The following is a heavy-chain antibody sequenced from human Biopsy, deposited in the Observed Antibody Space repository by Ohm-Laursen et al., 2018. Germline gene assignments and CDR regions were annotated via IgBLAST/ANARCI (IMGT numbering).Heavy chain of an antibody. CDR3: VRGYSSSWSGYLDH. D-gene: IGHD3-3*01. Sequence: SLRLSCTASGFTFDDHVMHWVRQAPGKGLEWVSGISWDGGSEGYADSVKGRFTISRVNAKNSLFLQMNSLTTEDTALYYCVRGYSSSWSGYLDHWGQGTLVTVSS. CDR2: ISWDGGSE. CDR1: GFTFDDHV. J-gene: IGHJ4*02. V-gene: IGHV3-9*01.